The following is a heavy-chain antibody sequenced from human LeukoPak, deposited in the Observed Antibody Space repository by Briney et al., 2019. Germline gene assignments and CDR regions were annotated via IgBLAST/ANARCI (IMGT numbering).Heavy chain of an antibody. J-gene: IGHJ4*02. Sequence: GGSLRLSCAASGFTFTFSNYGRQWVRQAPGKGLEWVAAMYFDGSNKFYADAVKGRITISRDNSKNTLYLQMNSLRAEDTAVYYCARGAETATLPDYWGQGTLVIVSS. CDR3: ARGAETATLPDY. CDR1: GFTFTFSNYG. D-gene: IGHD5-24*01. CDR2: MYFDGSNK. V-gene: IGHV3-33*08.